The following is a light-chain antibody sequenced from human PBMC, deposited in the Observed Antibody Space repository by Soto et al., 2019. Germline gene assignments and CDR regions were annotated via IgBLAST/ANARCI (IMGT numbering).Light chain of an antibody. V-gene: IGKV1-39*01. J-gene: IGKJ1*01. Sequence: DIQMTQSPSTLSASVGDRVAITCRASDNIDTWVAWYQQKPGKAPKLLIFAASSLQSGVPSRFSGSRSGPDFTLTISSLQPEDFATYYCQQSYSSPPTFGQGTKV. CDR3: QQSYSSPPT. CDR1: DNIDTW. CDR2: AAS.